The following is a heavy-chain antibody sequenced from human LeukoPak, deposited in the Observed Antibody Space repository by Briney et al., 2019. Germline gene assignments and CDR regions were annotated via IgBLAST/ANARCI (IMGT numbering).Heavy chain of an antibody. D-gene: IGHD6-19*01. Sequence: PSETLSLTCAVYSGSFSGYYWSWIRQPPGKGLEWIGEINHSGSTNYNPSLKSRVTISVDTSKNQFSLKLSSVTAADTAVYYCARSSGWRDYWGQGTLVTVSS. V-gene: IGHV4-34*01. CDR1: SGSFSGYY. J-gene: IGHJ4*02. CDR3: ARSSGWRDY. CDR2: INHSGST.